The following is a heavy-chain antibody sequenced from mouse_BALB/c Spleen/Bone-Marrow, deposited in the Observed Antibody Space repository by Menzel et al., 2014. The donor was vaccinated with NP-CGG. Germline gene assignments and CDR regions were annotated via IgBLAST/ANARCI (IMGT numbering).Heavy chain of an antibody. CDR3: TLYRLPPRWFAY. V-gene: IGHV14-4*02. Sequence: EVQLQQSGAELVRSGASVKLSCTASGFNIKDYYMHWVKQRPEQGLERIGWIDPENGDTEYAPKFQGKATLTADTSSNTAYLQLSSLTSEDTAVYYCTLYRLPPRWFAYWCQGTLVTVSA. CDR1: GFNIKDYY. J-gene: IGHJ3*01. D-gene: IGHD2-14*01. CDR2: IDPENGDT.